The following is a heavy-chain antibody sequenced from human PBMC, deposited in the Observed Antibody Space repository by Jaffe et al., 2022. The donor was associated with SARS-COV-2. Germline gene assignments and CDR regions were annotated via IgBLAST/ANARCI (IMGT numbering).Heavy chain of an antibody. J-gene: IGHJ4*02. CDR3: ARVRGIAAAGMADY. CDR2: ISSSSSTI. V-gene: IGHV3-48*01. Sequence: EVQLVESGGGLVQPGGSLRLSCAASGFTFSSYSMNWVRQAPGKGLEWVSYISSSSSTIYYADSVKGRFTISRDNAKNSLYLQMNSLRAEDTAVYYCARVRGIAAAGMADYWGQGTLVTVSS. D-gene: IGHD6-13*01. CDR1: GFTFSSYS.